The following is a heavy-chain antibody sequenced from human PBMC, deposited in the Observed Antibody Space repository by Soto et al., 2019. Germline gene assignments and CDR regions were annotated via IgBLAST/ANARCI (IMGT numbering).Heavy chain of an antibody. Sequence: XETLSLTCAVSGCSISSGYYWGWIRQPPGKGLEWIGSIYHSGSTYYNPSLKSRVTISVETSKNQFSLKLSSVTAADTAVYYCARDNWGLDWFDHWGQGTLVTVSS. CDR1: GCSISSGYY. CDR2: IYHSGST. D-gene: IGHD7-27*01. J-gene: IGHJ5*02. CDR3: ARDNWGLDWFDH. V-gene: IGHV4-38-2*02.